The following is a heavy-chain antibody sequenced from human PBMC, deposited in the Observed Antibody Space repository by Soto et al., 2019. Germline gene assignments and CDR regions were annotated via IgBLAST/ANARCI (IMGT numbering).Heavy chain of an antibody. Sequence: PWGSLLLACVSSGFTFDDYAMHWVRQTPGKGLEWVSSIDWNGGSTAYADSVKGRFTISRDNARNSLYLQMNSLRPEDTALYYCVKGRGSYFVYFGLDVWGQGTTVTVSS. CDR3: VKGRGSYFVYFGLDV. D-gene: IGHD1-26*01. J-gene: IGHJ6*01. V-gene: IGHV3-9*01. CDR2: IDWNGGST. CDR1: GFTFDDYA.